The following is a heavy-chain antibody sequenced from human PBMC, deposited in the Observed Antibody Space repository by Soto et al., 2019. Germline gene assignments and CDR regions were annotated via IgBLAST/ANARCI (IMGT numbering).Heavy chain of an antibody. CDR3: VRDTQGAFDS. CDR2: ARGGGAGT. V-gene: IGHV3-23*01. J-gene: IGHJ4*02. Sequence: EVQLLESGGGLVQPGGSLRLSCAASGFTFNHYAMSWVRHAPGKGLEWVSAARGGGAGTYYADSVHGRFTIYRDNSKNTVHLEMNSLRSEDTAEYYWVRDTQGAFDSWGQGTLVTVSS. CDR1: GFTFNHYA.